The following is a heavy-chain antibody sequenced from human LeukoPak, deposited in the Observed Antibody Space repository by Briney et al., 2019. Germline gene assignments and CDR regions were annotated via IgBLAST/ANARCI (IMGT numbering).Heavy chain of an antibody. CDR1: EFTFSRYA. CDR3: AKDYGSGMDV. D-gene: IGHD3-10*01. Sequence: GGSLRLSSADSEFTFSRYAMHWVRQAPGKGLEWVAVISHDGSNKYYADSVKGRFTISRDNSQNTLYVQMDSLRAEDTAVYYSAKDYGSGMDVWGKGTTVTISS. CDR2: ISHDGSNK. J-gene: IGHJ6*04. V-gene: IGHV3-30*04.